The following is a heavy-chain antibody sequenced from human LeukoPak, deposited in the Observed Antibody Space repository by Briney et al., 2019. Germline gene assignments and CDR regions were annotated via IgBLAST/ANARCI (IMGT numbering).Heavy chain of an antibody. CDR2: INPNSGGT. J-gene: IGHJ5*02. Sequence: GASVKVSCKASGYTFTGYYMHWVRQAPGQGLEWMGRINPNSGGTNYAQKFQGRVTMTGDTSISTAYMELSRLRSDDTAVYYCARALWFGECEPSYNWFDPWGQGTLVTFSS. D-gene: IGHD3-10*01. CDR1: GYTFTGYY. V-gene: IGHV1-2*06. CDR3: ARALWFGECEPSYNWFDP.